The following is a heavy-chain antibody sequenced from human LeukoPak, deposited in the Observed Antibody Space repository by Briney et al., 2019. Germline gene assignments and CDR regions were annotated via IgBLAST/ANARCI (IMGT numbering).Heavy chain of an antibody. CDR2: ISVNGGTK. D-gene: IGHD5-24*01. J-gene: IGHJ6*03. Sequence: GGSLRLACVASGFTFNSYPMHWVRQAPGKGLEYVSGISVNGGTKYYADSVEGRFTITRDNSKNTLFLQLGSLRPDDTAVYYCARPRAPYKNHHYYYYMDVWGKGTTVAVYS. V-gene: IGHV3-64*02. CDR1: GFTFNSYP. CDR3: ARPRAPYKNHHYYYYMDV.